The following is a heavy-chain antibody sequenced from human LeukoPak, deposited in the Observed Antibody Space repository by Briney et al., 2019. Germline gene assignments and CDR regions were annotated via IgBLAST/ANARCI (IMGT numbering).Heavy chain of an antibody. V-gene: IGHV3-7*05. Sequence: GGSLKLSCAASGFTFSSYWMSWVRQAPGKGLEWVANIKQDGSEKKYVDSVKGRFTISRDNAKNSLYLQIGSMGAEDTAVYYCARASGSYLLDYWGQGTLVTVSS. CDR3: ARASGSYLLDY. CDR2: IKQDGSEK. J-gene: IGHJ4*02. D-gene: IGHD1-26*01. CDR1: GFTFSSYW.